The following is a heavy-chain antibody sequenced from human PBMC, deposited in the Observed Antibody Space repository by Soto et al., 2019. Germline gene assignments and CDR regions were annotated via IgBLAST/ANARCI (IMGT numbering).Heavy chain of an antibody. J-gene: IGHJ4*02. V-gene: IGHV3-23*01. CDR1: GFSFSSSD. D-gene: IGHD3-10*01. CDR2: ISHGGGST. CDR3: GKSQKGLRLRGYFDY. Sequence: EVQLLDSGGGLVQPGGSLRLSCAASGFSFSSSDMSWVRQAPGKGLEWVSGISHGGGSTYYTDSVKGRFTISRDNSKNHLYLQMNRLGGEDTAIYLCGKSQKGLRLRGYFDYWGQGTLVTVSS.